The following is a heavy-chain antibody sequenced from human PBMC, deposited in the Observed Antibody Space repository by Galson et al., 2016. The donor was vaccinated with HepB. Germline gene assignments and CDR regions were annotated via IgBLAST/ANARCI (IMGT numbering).Heavy chain of an antibody. CDR1: GFTVSSNY. J-gene: IGHJ4*02. V-gene: IGHV3-53*01. Sequence: SLRLSCAASGFTVSSNYMSWVRQAPGKGLEWISVIYSGGGTYYADSVKGRFTISRDNSKNTLYLQMNSLRAEDTAVYYCAKGRTGTTGPVEYWGQGTLVTVSS. CDR3: AKGRTGTTGPVEY. CDR2: IYSGGGT. D-gene: IGHD1-1*01.